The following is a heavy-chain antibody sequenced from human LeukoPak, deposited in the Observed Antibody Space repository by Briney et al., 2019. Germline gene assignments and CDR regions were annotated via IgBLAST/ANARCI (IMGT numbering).Heavy chain of an antibody. J-gene: IGHJ4*02. CDR2: IYYSGST. CDR3: ARPSGRRGYSSSWYYFDY. V-gene: IGHV4-39*01. Sequence: SETLSLTCTVSGGSISSSSYYWGWIRQPPGKGLEWNGGIYYSGSTYYNPSLKSRVTISVDTSKNQFSLKLSSVTAADTAVYYCARPSGRRGYSSSWYYFDYWGQGTLVTVSS. D-gene: IGHD6-13*01. CDR1: GGSISSSSYY.